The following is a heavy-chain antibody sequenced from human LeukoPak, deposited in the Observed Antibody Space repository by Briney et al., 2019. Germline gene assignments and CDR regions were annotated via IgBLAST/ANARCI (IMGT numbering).Heavy chain of an antibody. J-gene: IGHJ4*02. V-gene: IGHV4-39*01. CDR2: IYYSGST. CDR3: ARGRAVAGTLDY. CDR1: GGSISSSSYY. D-gene: IGHD6-19*01. Sequence: SETLSLTCTVSGGSISSSSYYWGWIRQPPGKGLEWIGSIYYSGSTYYNPSLKSRITISVDTSKNQFSLKLSSVTAADKAVYYCARGRAVAGTLDYWGQGTLVTVSS.